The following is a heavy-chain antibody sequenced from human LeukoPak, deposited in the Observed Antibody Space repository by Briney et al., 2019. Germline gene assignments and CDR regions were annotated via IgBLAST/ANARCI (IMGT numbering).Heavy chain of an antibody. V-gene: IGHV3-23*01. CDR3: TKEASQSYGRT. Sequence: ETLSLTCTVSGGSISSSSYYWGWIRQPPGKGLEWVSAISGSGANTYYTDSVKGRFTISRDNSNNALYLQMNSLRAEDTAVYYCTKEASQSYGRTWGQGTLVTVSS. D-gene: IGHD4-23*01. CDR1: GGSISSSSYY. CDR2: ISGSGANT. J-gene: IGHJ4*02.